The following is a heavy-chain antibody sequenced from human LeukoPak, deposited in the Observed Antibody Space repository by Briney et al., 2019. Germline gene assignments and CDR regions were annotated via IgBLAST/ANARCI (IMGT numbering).Heavy chain of an antibody. CDR2: VDHTGST. D-gene: IGHD1-1*01. Sequence: SETLSLTCSVSDDSITMYYWTWIRQPPGKGLEWIGYVDHTGSTNFNPSLNGRASISRDTTKNLFSVGLRSVTAADTAVYFCARGRVSSSTWYSTYYYYFYMDVWGKGTTVTVSS. V-gene: IGHV4-59*01. CDR3: ARGRVSSSTWYSTYYYYFYMDV. J-gene: IGHJ6*03. CDR1: DDSITMYY.